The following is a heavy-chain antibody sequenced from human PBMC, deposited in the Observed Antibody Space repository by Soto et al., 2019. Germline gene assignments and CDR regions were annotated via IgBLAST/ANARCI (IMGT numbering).Heavy chain of an antibody. CDR3: ARQIVVVVAATLRPGEVDY. D-gene: IGHD2-15*01. CDR2: IYWDDDK. V-gene: IGHV2-5*02. CDR1: GFSLSTSGVG. J-gene: IGHJ4*02. Sequence: GPTLVNPTQTLTLTCTFSGFSLSTSGVGVGWIRQPPGKALEWLALIYWDDDKRYSPSLKSRLTITKDTSKNQVVLTMTNMDPGDTATYYCARQIVVVVAATLRPGEVDYWGQGTLVTVSS.